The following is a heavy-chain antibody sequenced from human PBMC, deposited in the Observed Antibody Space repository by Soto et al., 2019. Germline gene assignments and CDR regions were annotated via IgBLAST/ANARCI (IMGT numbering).Heavy chain of an antibody. J-gene: IGHJ3*02. V-gene: IGHV4-30-4*01. CDR1: GGSISSGDYY. D-gene: IGHD3-22*01. Sequence: QVQLQESGPGLVKPSQTLSLTCTVSGGSISSGDYYWSWIRQPPGKGLEWIGYSYSSGSTYYNPSLKSRVSISIDTSKNQFSLRLSSVTAADTAVYYCARHVYHYYDSSGYYRGAFDIWGQGTMVTVSS. CDR3: ARHVYHYYDSSGYYRGAFDI. CDR2: SYSSGST.